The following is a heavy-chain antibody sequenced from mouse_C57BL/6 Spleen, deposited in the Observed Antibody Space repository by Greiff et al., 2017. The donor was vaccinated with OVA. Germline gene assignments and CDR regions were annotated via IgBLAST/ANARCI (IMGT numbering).Heavy chain of an antibody. D-gene: IGHD2-4*01. J-gene: IGHJ3*01. CDR2: IDPNSGGT. V-gene: IGHV1-72*01. CDR3: ARSNLLYYDYVWFAY. Sequence: VQLQQPGAELVKPGASVKLCCKASGYTFTSYWMHWVKQRPGRGLEWIGRIDPNSGGTKYNEKFKSKATLTVDKPSSTAYMQLSSLTSEDSAVYYCARSNLLYYDYVWFAYWGQGALVTVSA. CDR1: GYTFTSYW.